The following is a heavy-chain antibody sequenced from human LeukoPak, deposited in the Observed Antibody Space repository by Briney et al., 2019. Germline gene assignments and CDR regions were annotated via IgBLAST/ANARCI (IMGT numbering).Heavy chain of an antibody. CDR2: IKQDGSEK. J-gene: IGHJ5*02. CDR1: GFTFSSYW. CDR3: ARSRYCSGGSCYSEWNWFDP. Sequence: GESLRLSCAASGFTFSSYWMSWVRQAPGKGLEWVANIKQDGSEKYYVDSVKGRFTISRDNAKNSLYLQMNSLRAEDTAVYYCARSRYCSGGSCYSEWNWFDPWGQGTLVTVSS. D-gene: IGHD2-15*01. V-gene: IGHV3-7*01.